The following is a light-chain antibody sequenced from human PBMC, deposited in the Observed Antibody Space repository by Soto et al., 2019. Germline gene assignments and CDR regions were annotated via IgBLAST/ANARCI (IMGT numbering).Light chain of an antibody. CDR2: TAS. CDR1: QNIDTW. CDR3: QQYSDSSRS. Sequence: DIQMTQSPSTLSASIGDRITISCRASQNIDTWFAWYQQRPGEAPKLLIYTASNLENGVPSRFSGSGSGTAFTLTISSLQPEDFATYYCQQYSDSSRSFGQGTQVE. V-gene: IGKV1-5*03. J-gene: IGKJ1*01.